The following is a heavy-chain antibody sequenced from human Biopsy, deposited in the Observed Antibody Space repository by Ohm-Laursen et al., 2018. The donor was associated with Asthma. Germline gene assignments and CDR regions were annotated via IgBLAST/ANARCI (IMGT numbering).Heavy chain of an antibody. J-gene: IGHJ6*02. D-gene: IGHD2-15*01. CDR2: INTNTGNP. CDR3: ARGLLGMDV. V-gene: IGHV7-4-1*02. CDR1: GYIFTSHA. Sequence: ASEKVSCKASGYIFTSHAMNWVRQAPGQGLEWMGRINTNTGNPTYAQGFTGRFVFPLDTSVSTAYLQISSLKADDTAGYFCARGLLGMDVWGQGTTVTVSS.